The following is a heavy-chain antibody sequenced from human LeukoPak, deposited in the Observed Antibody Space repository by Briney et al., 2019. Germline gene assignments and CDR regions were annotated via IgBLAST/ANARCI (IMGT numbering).Heavy chain of an antibody. CDR1: GGSFSGYY. J-gene: IGHJ3*02. Sequence: PSETLSLTCAVYGGSFSGYYWSWIRQPPGKGLEWVGEINHSGSTNYNPSLKSRVTISVDTSKNQFSLKLSSVTAADTAVYYCARGKRWLRLIAFDIWGQGTMVTVSS. D-gene: IGHD5-24*01. CDR2: INHSGST. CDR3: ARGKRWLRLIAFDI. V-gene: IGHV4-34*01.